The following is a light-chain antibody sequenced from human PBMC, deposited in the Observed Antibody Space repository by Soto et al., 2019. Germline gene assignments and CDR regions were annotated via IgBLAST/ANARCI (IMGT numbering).Light chain of an antibody. J-gene: IGKJ4*01. CDR3: QYQGT. CDR1: QSIGRRY. V-gene: IGKV3-20*01. Sequence: IVLTQSPGTLSLSPGERATLSCRASQSIGRRYLAWYQQKPGQGPMLLIYDTSERASDIPDRFSGSGSETDFTLTISRLVPEDFAVYYCQYQGTFGGGTKVEIK. CDR2: DTS.